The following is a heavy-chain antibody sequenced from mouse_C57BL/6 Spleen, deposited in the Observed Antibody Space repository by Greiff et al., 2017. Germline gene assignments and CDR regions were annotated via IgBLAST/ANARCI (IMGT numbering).Heavy chain of an antibody. CDR1: GFSLTSYG. Sequence: QVQLKQSGPGLVQPSQRLSITCTVSGFSLTSYGVHWVRQSPGQGLEWLGVLWRGGSTDYNAAFRSRLSITKDNSKSQVFFKMNSLQAADTAIYYCAKISNYEGSAMGYWGQGTSVTVSS. V-gene: IGHV2-5*01. CDR3: AKISNYEGSAMGY. CDR2: LWRGGST. J-gene: IGHJ4*01. D-gene: IGHD2-5*01.